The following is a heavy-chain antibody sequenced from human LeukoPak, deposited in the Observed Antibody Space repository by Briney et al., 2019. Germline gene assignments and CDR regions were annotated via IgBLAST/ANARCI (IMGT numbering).Heavy chain of an antibody. Sequence: PGGSLRLSCAASGFTFSTYCMHWVRQAPGKGPMWVSRICPDGTVTNYADSVKARFIISRDNARNTVYLQVNSLRAEDTAVYYCAILTRRDGNNPFDYWGQGTLVTVSS. CDR1: GFTFSTYC. V-gene: IGHV3-74*01. CDR3: AILTRRDGNNPFDY. J-gene: IGHJ4*02. CDR2: ICPDGTVT. D-gene: IGHD5-24*01.